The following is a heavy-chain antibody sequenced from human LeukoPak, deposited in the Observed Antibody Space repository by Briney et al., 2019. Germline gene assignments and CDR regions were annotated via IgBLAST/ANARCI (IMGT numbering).Heavy chain of an antibody. CDR2: IIPIFGTA. J-gene: IGHJ6*02. V-gene: IGHV1-69*13. CDR3: AATIAADAGYYGMDV. CDR1: GGTFSSYA. Sequence: ASVKVSCKASGGTFSSYAISWVRQAPGQGLEWMGGIIPIFGTANYAQKFQGRVTITADESTSTAYMELSSLRSEDTAVYYCAATIAADAGYYGMDVWGQGTTVTVSS. D-gene: IGHD6-13*01.